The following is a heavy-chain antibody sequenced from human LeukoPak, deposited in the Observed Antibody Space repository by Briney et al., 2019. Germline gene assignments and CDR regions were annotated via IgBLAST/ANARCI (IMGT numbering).Heavy chain of an antibody. CDR1: GFTYSDYW. J-gene: IGHJ4*02. CDR3: VSFYETY. Sequence: PGGSLRLSCVASGFTYSDYWMSWVRQGPGKGLEWVATIKGDGSVKNYVDSVKGRFTISKDNAKNTVYLQMNSLRAEDTAVYYCVSFYETYWGRGTLVTVSS. D-gene: IGHD2/OR15-2a*01. V-gene: IGHV3-7*01. CDR2: IKGDGSVK.